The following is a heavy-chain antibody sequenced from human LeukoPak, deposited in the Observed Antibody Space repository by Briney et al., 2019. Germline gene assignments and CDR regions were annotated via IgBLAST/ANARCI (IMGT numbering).Heavy chain of an antibody. J-gene: IGHJ6*03. CDR1: GFTFSSYS. V-gene: IGHV3-48*04. D-gene: IGHD6-13*01. CDR3: ARDQGSSWEPDYYYYYMDV. Sequence: GGSLRLSCAASGFTFSSYSMNWVRQAPGKGLEWVSYISSSSTIYYADSVKGRFTISRDNAKNSLYLQMNSLGAEGTAVYYCARDQGSSWEPDYYYYYMDVWGKGTTVTVSS. CDR2: ISSSSTI.